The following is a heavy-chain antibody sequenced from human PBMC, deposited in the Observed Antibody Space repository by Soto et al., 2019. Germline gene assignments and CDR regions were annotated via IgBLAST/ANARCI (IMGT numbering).Heavy chain of an antibody. CDR2: IFYSGST. Sequence: SETLSLTCTVSGGSIRSYDWSWIRQSPGKGLEWIGSIFYSGSTNYNPSLKSQVTISVDTSKSQFTLNLNSVTAADTAVYYCARQGSYYDSSGYYTWNWGQGTLVTVSS. D-gene: IGHD3-22*01. V-gene: IGHV4-59*08. J-gene: IGHJ4*02. CDR3: ARQGSYYDSSGYYTWN. CDR1: GGSIRSYD.